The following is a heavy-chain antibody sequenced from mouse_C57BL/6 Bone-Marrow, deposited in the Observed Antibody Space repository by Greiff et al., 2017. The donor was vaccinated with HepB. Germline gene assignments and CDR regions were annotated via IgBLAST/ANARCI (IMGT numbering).Heavy chain of an antibody. CDR3: ARDYYYGSSYVWFAY. Sequence: VQLQQSGAELARPGASVKLSCKASGYTFTSYGISWVKQRTGQGLEWIGEIYPRSGNTYYNEKFKGKATLTAYKSSSTAYMELRSLTSEDSAVYFCARDYYYGSSYVWFAYWGQGTLVTVSA. J-gene: IGHJ3*01. CDR2: IYPRSGNT. D-gene: IGHD1-1*01. V-gene: IGHV1-81*01. CDR1: GYTFTSYG.